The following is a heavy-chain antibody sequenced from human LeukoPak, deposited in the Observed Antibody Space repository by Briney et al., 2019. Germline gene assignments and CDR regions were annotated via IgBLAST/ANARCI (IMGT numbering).Heavy chain of an antibody. CDR3: ARAAGLLWFGALLWIHYYGMDV. CDR1: GFTFSSYS. V-gene: IGHV3-21*01. J-gene: IGHJ6*02. CDR2: ISSSSSYI. Sequence: GGSLRLSCAASGFTFSSYSMNWVRQAPGKGLEWVSSISSSSSYIYYADSVKGRFTISRDNAKNSLYLQMNSLRAEDTAVYYCARAAGLLWFGALLWIHYYGMDVWGQGTTVTVS. D-gene: IGHD3-10*01.